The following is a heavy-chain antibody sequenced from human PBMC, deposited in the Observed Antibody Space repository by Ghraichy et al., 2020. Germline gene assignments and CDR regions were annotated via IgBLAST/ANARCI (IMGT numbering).Heavy chain of an antibody. CDR3: SRDSESTGGNLIFHY. CDR2: IRTSSDI. CDR1: GFTFSNFD. V-gene: IGHV3-48*02. J-gene: IGHJ4*02. D-gene: IGHD4-23*01. Sequence: GGSLRLSCAAYGFTFSNFDLNWVRQAPGKGLEWISYIRTSSDIYYADSVKGRFTISRDNSKNSLYLQMNSLRDEDTALYYCSRDSESTGGNLIFHYWGQGTLVTVSS.